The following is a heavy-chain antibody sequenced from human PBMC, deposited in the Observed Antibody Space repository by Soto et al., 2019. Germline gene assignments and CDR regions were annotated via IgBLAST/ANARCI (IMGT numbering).Heavy chain of an antibody. Sequence: GSLRLSCAASGFTFSSYGMHWVRQAPGKGLEWVAVISYDGSNKYYADSVKGRFTISRDNSKNTLYLQMNSLRAEDTAVYYCAKDAIAAALYYFDYWGQGTLVTVSS. J-gene: IGHJ4*02. V-gene: IGHV3-30*18. D-gene: IGHD6-13*01. CDR2: ISYDGSNK. CDR3: AKDAIAAALYYFDY. CDR1: GFTFSSYG.